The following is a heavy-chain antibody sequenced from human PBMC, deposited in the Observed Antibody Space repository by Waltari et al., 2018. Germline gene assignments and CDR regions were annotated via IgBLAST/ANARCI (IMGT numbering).Heavy chain of an antibody. V-gene: IGHV1-69*01. CDR2: IIPIFGTA. CDR1: GGTFSSYA. D-gene: IGHD2-15*01. CDR3: ARADLLGYCSGGSCFSSWFDP. Sequence: QVQLVQSGAEVKKPGSSVKVSCKASGGTFSSYAISWVRQAPGQGLEWMGGIIPIFGTANYAQKFQGRVTMTADESTSTAYMELSSLRSEDTAVYYCARADLLGYCSGGSCFSSWFDPWGQGTLVTVSS. J-gene: IGHJ5*02.